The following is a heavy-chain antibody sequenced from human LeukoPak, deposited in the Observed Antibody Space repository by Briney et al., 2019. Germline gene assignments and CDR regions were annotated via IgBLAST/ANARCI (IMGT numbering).Heavy chain of an antibody. V-gene: IGHV3-23*01. J-gene: IGHJ4*02. CDR3: ARDGGSAWFLDY. CDR2: FSGSGGDT. Sequence: GGSLRLSCAASGFTFSSYAMSWVRQAPGKGLEWVSAFSGSGGDTYYADSVKGRFTISRDNAKNSLYLQMNSLRAEDTAVYYCARDGGSAWFLDYWGQGTLVTVSS. CDR1: GFTFSSYA. D-gene: IGHD6-19*01.